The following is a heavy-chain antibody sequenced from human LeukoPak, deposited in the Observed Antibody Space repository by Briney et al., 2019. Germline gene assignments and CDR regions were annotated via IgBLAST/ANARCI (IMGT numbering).Heavy chain of an antibody. CDR1: GFTFSSYA. V-gene: IGHV3-30*18. J-gene: IGHJ4*02. Sequence: GGSLRLSCAASGFTFSSYAMHWVRQAPGKGLEWVAVISYDGSNKYYADSVKGRFTISRDNSKNTLYLQMNSLRAEDTAVYYCAKLDTAMERAPFDYWGQGTLVTVSS. CDR2: ISYDGSNK. CDR3: AKLDTAMERAPFDY. D-gene: IGHD5-18*01.